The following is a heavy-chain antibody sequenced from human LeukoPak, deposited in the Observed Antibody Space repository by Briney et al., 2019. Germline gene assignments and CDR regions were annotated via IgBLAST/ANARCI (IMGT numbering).Heavy chain of an antibody. CDR2: ILPMFVTA. CDR3: ARDDFSSARAFDN. Sequence: SVKVSCKASRGTFNKYSIIWVPQAAGQGREWMGGILPMFVTANYAHKFEGRLTITEDKSTSTDYMEMSSMRSEDTVDYYCARDDFSSARAFDNWGQGTLVTVSS. D-gene: IGHD6-13*01. J-gene: IGHJ3*02. V-gene: IGHV1-69*06. CDR1: RGTFNKYS.